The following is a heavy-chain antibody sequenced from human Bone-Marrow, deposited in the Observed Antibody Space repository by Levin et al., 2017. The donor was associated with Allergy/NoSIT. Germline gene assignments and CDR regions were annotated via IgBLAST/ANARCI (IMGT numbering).Heavy chain of an antibody. CDR3: TTAVKHSRVDY. D-gene: IGHD3-22*01. V-gene: IGHV3-15*07. Sequence: GESLKISCAASGFTFSNAWMNWVRQAPGKGLEWVGRIKSKTDGGTTDYAAPVKFRFTISRDDSKNTLYLQMNSLKTEETAVYYCTTAVKHSRVDYWGQGTLVTVSS. J-gene: IGHJ4*02. CDR1: GFTFSNAW. CDR2: IKSKTDGGTT.